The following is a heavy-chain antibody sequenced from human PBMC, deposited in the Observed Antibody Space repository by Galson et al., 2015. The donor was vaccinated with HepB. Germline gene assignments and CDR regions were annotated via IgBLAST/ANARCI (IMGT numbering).Heavy chain of an antibody. CDR2: TYYRSKWYI. D-gene: IGHD3-16*01. J-gene: IGHJ5*02. CDR3: TRNLTP. CDR1: GDSDSSTTTS. V-gene: IGHV6-1*01. Sequence: CAISGDSDSSTTTSWNWIRQSPSRGLEWLGRTYYRSKWYIDYAVSVKSRLTITPDTSKNQFSLQLNSVTPEDTAVYYCTRNLTPWGQGILVTVSS.